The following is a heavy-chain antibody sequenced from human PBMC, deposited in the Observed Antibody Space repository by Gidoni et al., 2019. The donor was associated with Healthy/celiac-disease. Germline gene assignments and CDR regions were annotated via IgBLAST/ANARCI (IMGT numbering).Heavy chain of an antibody. D-gene: IGHD3-9*01. CDR2: IIPIFGTA. V-gene: IGHV1-69*01. J-gene: IGHJ6*02. CDR3: ASRYDILTAYYYGMDV. Sequence: QVQLVQSGAEVKKPGSSVKVSCKASGGTFGCCAISWVRQAPGQGLEWTGGIIPIFGTANYAQKFQGRVTITADESTSTAYMELSSLRSEDTAVYYCASRYDILTAYYYGMDVWGQGTTVTVSS. CDR1: GGTFGCCA.